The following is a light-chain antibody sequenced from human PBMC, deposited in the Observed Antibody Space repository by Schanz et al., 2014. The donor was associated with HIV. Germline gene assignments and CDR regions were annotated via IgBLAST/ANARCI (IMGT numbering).Light chain of an antibody. V-gene: IGKV3-20*01. Sequence: EKVMTQSPANVSLSPGESATLSCRASQSVTSDLAWYQQKPGQAPRLLIYGASSRATGVPDRFSGSGSGTDFTLTISRLEPEDFAVYYCQQYGTSPRTFGQGTKVEI. CDR3: QQYGTSPRT. CDR1: QSVTSD. J-gene: IGKJ1*01. CDR2: GAS.